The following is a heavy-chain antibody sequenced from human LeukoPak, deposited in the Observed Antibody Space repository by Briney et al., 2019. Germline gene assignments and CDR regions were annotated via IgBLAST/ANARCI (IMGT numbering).Heavy chain of an antibody. CDR2: INWNGGTT. CDR1: GFSFDGYG. V-gene: IGHV3-20*04. J-gene: IGHJ4*02. Sequence: GGSLRLSCAASGFSFDGYGMNWVRQAPGKGLEWVSGINWNGGTTGYADSVKGRFTISRDNAKNSLYLQMNSLRAGDTAVYYCARDTSRIQLWSLAGYFDYWGQGTLVTVSS. CDR3: ARDTSRIQLWSLAGYFDY. D-gene: IGHD5-18*01.